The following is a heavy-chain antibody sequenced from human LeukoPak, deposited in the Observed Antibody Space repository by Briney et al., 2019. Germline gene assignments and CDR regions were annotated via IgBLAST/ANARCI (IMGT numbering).Heavy chain of an antibody. CDR1: GGPLTISY. V-gene: IGHV4-59*13. J-gene: IGHJ1*01. CDR3: VRGERCGGDCSSRQQ. Sequence: SETLSLTCTVSGGPLTISYWSWIRQPPGGGLEWVGYIYYTGVTNYHPSLAGRVSMSLDMSKNLISLNLDSVTAADTAVYYCVRGERCGGDCSSRQQWGQGTLVAVSS. D-gene: IGHD2-21*02. CDR2: IYYTGVT.